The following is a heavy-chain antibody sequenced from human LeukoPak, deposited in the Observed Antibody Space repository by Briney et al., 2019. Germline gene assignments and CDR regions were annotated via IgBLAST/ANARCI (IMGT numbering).Heavy chain of an antibody. CDR3: ARRTVRGVIDY. CDR2: FNHRGSA. V-gene: IGHV4-34*01. J-gene: IGHJ4*02. Sequence: SETLSLTCAVYGGSFSDYFWSWIRQPPGRGLEWIGEFNHRGSANYNPSLKSRVTISVDTSKTQFSLKLTAVTAADTAVYYCARRTVRGVIDYWGQGTLVTISS. CDR1: GGSFSDYF. D-gene: IGHD3-10*01.